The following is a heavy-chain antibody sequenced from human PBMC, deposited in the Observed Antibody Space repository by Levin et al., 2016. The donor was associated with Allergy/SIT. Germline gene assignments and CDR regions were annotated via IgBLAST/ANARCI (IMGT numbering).Heavy chain of an antibody. CDR1: GFTFSNYA. CDR3: VRGDNIWYRDFDS. Sequence: GESLKISCAASGFTFSNYAAHWVRQAPGTGLEWVAVISSDGYSIYYGDSVRGRFTISRDNSRNTVSLQMNSLRVEDTALYYCVRGDNIWYRDFDSWGQGTQVIVSS. D-gene: IGHD6-13*01. J-gene: IGHJ4*02. V-gene: IGHV3-30*03. CDR2: ISSDGYSI.